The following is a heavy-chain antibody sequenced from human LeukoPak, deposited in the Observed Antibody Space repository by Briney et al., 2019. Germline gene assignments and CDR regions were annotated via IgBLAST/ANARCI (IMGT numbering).Heavy chain of an antibody. CDR2: IIPIFGTA. CDR1: GGTFSSYA. V-gene: IGHV1-69*13. D-gene: IGHD6-13*01. Sequence: ASVKVSCTASGGTFSSYAISWVRQAPGQGLEWMGGIIPIFGTANYAQKFQGRVTITADESTSTAYMELSSLRSEDTAVYYCASRNSYSSSWYYFDYWGQGTLVTVSS. J-gene: IGHJ4*02. CDR3: ASRNSYSSSWYYFDY.